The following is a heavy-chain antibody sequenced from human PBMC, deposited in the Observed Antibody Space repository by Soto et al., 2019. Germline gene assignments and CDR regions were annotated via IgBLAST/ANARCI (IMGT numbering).Heavy chain of an antibody. V-gene: IGHV1-46*01. D-gene: IGHD1-26*01. J-gene: IGHJ4*02. CDR3: ASSQVGALGFDY. CDR1: GYTFTSYY. Sequence: ASVKVSCKASGYTFTSYYMHWVRQAPGQRLEWMGIINPSGGSTSYAQKFQGRVTMTRDTSTSTVYMELSSLRSEDTAVYYCASSQVGALGFDYWGQGTLVTVSS. CDR2: INPSGGST.